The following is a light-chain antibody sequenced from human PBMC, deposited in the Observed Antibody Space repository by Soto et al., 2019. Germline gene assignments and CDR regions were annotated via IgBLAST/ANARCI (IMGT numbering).Light chain of an antibody. CDR3: LKDYNYPRK. V-gene: IGKV1-6*01. CDR2: AAS. CDR1: QSISIY. Sequence: IQMTHSPSSLSASVLYMVTITFRASQSISIYLNWYQQKPGKAPKLLIYAASTLQNGVPFRFSGSASGRGFNLTISSLQPEDFATYYCLKDYNYPRKFGQGTKVDIK. J-gene: IGKJ1*01.